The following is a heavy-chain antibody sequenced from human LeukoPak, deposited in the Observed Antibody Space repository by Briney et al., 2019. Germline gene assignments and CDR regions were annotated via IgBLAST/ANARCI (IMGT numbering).Heavy chain of an antibody. J-gene: IGHJ5*02. CDR3: ARVISYCSGGSCYQSGGNWFDP. CDR1: GGTFSSYA. Sequence: SVKVSCKASGGTFSSYAISWVRQAPGQGLEWMGGIIPIFGTANYAQKFQGRVTITTDESTSTAYMELSSLRSEDAAVYYCARVISYCSGGSCYQSGGNWFDPWGQGTLVTVSS. V-gene: IGHV1-69*05. CDR2: IIPIFGTA. D-gene: IGHD2-15*01.